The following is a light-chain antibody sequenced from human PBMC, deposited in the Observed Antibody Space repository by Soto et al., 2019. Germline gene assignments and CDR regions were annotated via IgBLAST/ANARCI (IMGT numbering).Light chain of an antibody. V-gene: IGLV2-14*03. CDR3: SSYTSTSTLYV. J-gene: IGLJ1*01. CDR2: DVS. CDR1: SSDIGGYNY. Sequence: QSVLTQPASVSGSPGQSITISCTGTSSDIGGYNYVSWYQQLPGKVPKLIINDVSNRPSGISDRFSGSKSGNAASLTVSGLQAEDEADYYCSSYTSTSTLYVFGTGTKLTVL.